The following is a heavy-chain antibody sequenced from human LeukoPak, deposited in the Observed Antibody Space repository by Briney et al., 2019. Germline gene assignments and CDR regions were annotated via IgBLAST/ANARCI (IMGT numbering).Heavy chain of an antibody. V-gene: IGHV3-21*05. D-gene: IGHD4-17*01. Sequence: GGSLRLSCAASEFTFSSYSMNWVRQAPGKGLEWVSYITNSGNSKSYADSVKGRFTISRDNARNSLYLQMNSLRAEDTAVYYCARDRDYGDWGQGTLVTVSS. CDR2: ITNSGNSK. CDR1: EFTFSSYS. CDR3: ARDRDYGD. J-gene: IGHJ4*02.